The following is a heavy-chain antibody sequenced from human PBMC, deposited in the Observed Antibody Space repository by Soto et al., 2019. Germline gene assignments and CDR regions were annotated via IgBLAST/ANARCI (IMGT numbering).Heavy chain of an antibody. D-gene: IGHD2-21*02. V-gene: IGHV1-69*13. Sequence: SVKVSCKASGGTFSSYAISWVRQAPGQGLEWMGGIIPIFGTANYAQKFQGRVTITADESTSTAYMELSSLRSEDTAVYYCARDGEYCGGDCYFDYCGQGTLVTVSS. CDR3: ARDGEYCGGDCYFDY. J-gene: IGHJ4*02. CDR1: GGTFSSYA. CDR2: IIPIFGTA.